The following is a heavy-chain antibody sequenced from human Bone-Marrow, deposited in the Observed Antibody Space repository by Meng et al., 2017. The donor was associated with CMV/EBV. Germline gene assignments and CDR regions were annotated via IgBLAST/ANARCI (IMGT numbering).Heavy chain of an antibody. J-gene: IGHJ6*02. CDR3: ARENDDYTFYYYYGMDV. D-gene: IGHD4-11*01. CDR1: GFTFSSYS. Sequence: GGSLRLSCAASGFTFSSYSMNWVRQAPGKGLEWVSSISSSSSYIYYADSVKGRFTISRDNAKNSLYLQMNSLRAEDTAVYYCARENDDYTFYYYYGMDVWGQGTTVTVSS. V-gene: IGHV3-21*01. CDR2: ISSSSSYI.